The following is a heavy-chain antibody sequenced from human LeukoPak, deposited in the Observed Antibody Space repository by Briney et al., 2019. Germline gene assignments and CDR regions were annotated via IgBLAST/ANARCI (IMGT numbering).Heavy chain of an antibody. V-gene: IGHV1-2*04. Sequence: ASVKVSCKASGYTFTGYYMHWVRQAPGQGLEWMGWINPNSGGTNCAQKFQGWVTMTRDTSISTAFMELSRLRSDDTAVYYCARGGDLGYCSSTSCYIERNWFDPWGQGTLVTVSS. J-gene: IGHJ5*02. D-gene: IGHD2-2*02. CDR3: ARGGDLGYCSSTSCYIERNWFDP. CDR1: GYTFTGYY. CDR2: INPNSGGT.